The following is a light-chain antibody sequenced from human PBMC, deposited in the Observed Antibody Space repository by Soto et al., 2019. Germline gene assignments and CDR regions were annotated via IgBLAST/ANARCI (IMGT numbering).Light chain of an antibody. CDR2: EGC. V-gene: IGLV2-23*01. CDR1: SSDVGSYNL. Sequence: QSALTQPASVSGSPGQSITSSCTGTSSDVGSYNLVSWYQQHPGKAPKLMIYEGCKRPSGVSNRFSGSKSGNTASLTISGLQAEDEADYYCCSYAGSSTDVVFGGGTKLTVL. CDR3: CSYAGSSTDVV. J-gene: IGLJ2*01.